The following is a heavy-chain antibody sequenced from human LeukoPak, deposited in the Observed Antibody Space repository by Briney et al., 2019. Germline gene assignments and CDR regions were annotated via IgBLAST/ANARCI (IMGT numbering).Heavy chain of an antibody. CDR3: ARDPGVGGRNYFDY. J-gene: IGHJ4*02. D-gene: IGHD2-8*01. V-gene: IGHV1-2*06. Sequence: GASVKVSCKASGYTFTASYIHWVRQAPGQGLEWMGRINPHSGDTNYIQKFQGRVTMTRDTSINTAYMELKNLRSDGTALYYCARDPGVGGRNYFDYWGQGTRVTVSA. CDR2: INPHSGDT. CDR1: GYTFTASY.